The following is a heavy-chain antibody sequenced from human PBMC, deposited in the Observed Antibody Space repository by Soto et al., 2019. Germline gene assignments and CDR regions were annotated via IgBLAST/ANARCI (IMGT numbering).Heavy chain of an antibody. D-gene: IGHD4-17*01. V-gene: IGHV3-23*01. CDR1: GFTFNSYA. J-gene: IGHJ4*02. CDR2: ISGSGGST. CDR3: ARGRMGDYGIFDY. Sequence: EVQLLESGGGLVQPGGSLRLSCAASGFTFNSYAMSWVRQAPGKGLEWVSAISGSGGSTYYADSVKGRFTISRDSSKNTLYLQMNGLRAEDTAVYYCARGRMGDYGIFDYWGQGTLVTVSS.